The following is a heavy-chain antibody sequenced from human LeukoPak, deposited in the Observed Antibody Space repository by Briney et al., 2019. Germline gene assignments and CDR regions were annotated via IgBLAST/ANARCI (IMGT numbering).Heavy chain of an antibody. J-gene: IGHJ5*01. CDR3: TRGLAAAYDYNWFDS. CDR1: GGSISDYY. Sequence: SETLSLACSVSGGSISDYYWTWIRQPAGKGLEWIGRINASGTTRYNPSLKSRLAMSVDTSKNQFSLKLTSVTAADTAVYFCTRGLAAAYDYNWFDSWGQGTLVTVSS. V-gene: IGHV4-4*07. CDR2: INASGTT. D-gene: IGHD5-12*01.